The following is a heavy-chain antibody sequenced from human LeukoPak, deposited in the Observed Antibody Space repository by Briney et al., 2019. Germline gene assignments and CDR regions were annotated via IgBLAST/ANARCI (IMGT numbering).Heavy chain of an antibody. CDR3: ARAGREHYYDSSGYYSY. CDR1: GGTFSSYA. CDR2: IIPIFGTA. V-gene: IGHV1-69*13. Sequence: GASVKVSCKASGGTFSSYAISWVRQAPGQGLEWVGGIIPIFGTANYAQKFQGRVTITADESTSTAYMELSSLRSEDTAVYYCARAGREHYYDSSGYYSYWGQGTLVTVSS. D-gene: IGHD3-22*01. J-gene: IGHJ4*02.